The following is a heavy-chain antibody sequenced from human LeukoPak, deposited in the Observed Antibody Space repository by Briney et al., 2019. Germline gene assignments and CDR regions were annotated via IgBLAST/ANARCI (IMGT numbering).Heavy chain of an antibody. D-gene: IGHD6-13*01. CDR1: GFTFSSYA. CDR3: AKTKPYGTTWYGGID. J-gene: IGHJ4*02. Sequence: GGSLRLSCVDSGFTFSSYAMSWVRQAPGKGLEWVSAIRESGGSTHYADSVKGRFTISRDNSKNTLYLQMNSLRAEDTAVYYCAKTKPYGTTWYGGIDWGQGALVTVSS. CDR2: IRESGGST. V-gene: IGHV3-23*01.